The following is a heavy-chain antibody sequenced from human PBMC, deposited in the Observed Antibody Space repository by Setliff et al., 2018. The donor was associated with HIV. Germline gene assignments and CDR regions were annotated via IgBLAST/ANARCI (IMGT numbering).Heavy chain of an antibody. CDR1: GFTFSNYA. CDR2: ILSTGERT. D-gene: IGHD2-21*02. J-gene: IGHJ4*02. CDR3: MRWRLPYAIDY. Sequence: GGSLRLSCAASGFTFSNYAMSWVRQAPGEGLEWVSAILSTGERTFYADSVKGRFTISRDNSKNTVYLQMDGLRAEDTAVYYCMRWRLPYAIDYWGQGMLVTVSS. V-gene: IGHV3-23*01.